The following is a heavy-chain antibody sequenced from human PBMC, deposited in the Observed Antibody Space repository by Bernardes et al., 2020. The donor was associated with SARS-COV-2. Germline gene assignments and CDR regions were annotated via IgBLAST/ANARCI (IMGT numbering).Heavy chain of an antibody. J-gene: IGHJ6*02. CDR3: ARVAIAEPEFINYYYGMDV. CDR2: LTNTGDT. D-gene: IGHD2-21*01. Sequence: WVRQVTGKGLEWVSTLTNTGDTLYAGSVKGRFTISRETGRDSFFLQMNNLRAGDTAVYYCARVAIAEPEFINYYYGMDVWGQGTTVTVSS. V-gene: IGHV3-13*01.